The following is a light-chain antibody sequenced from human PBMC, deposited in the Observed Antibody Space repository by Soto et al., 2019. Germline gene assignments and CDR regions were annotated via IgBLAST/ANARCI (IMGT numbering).Light chain of an antibody. CDR1: SSDVGGYKY. CDR2: DVS. V-gene: IGLV2-11*01. J-gene: IGLJ2*01. CDR3: CSYAGSYTVL. Sequence: QSVLTQHRSVSGSPGQSVTISCTGTSSDVGGYKYVSWYQQHPGKVPNLIIYDVSERPSGVPDRFSGSKSGNTASLSISGLQAEDEADYYCCSYAGSYTVLFGGGTKLTVL.